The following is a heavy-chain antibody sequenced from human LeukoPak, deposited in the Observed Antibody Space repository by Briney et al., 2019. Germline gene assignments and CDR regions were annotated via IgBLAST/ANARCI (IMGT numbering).Heavy chain of an antibody. CDR2: IYYSGST. V-gene: IGHV4-59*01. CDR3: ARVDYDFWSGYPNWFDP. J-gene: IGHJ5*02. Sequence: PSETLSLTCTVSGGSISSYYWSWIRQPPGKGLEWIGYIYYSGSTNYNPSLKSRVTISVDTSKNQFSLKLSSVTAADTAVYYCARVDYDFWSGYPNWFDPWAREPWSPSPQ. D-gene: IGHD3-3*01. CDR1: GGSISSYY.